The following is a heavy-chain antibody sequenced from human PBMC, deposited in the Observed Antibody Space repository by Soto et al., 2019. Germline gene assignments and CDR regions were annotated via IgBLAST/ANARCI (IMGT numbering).Heavy chain of an antibody. Sequence: QVQLVESGGGLVKPGGSLRLSCAASGFTFSDYYMSWIRQAPGKGLEWVSYISSSGSTIYYADSVKGRFTISRDNAKNSLYLQMNSLRAEDTAVYYCARLDGNSYDSSGYYYYYYGMDVWAKGPRSPSP. D-gene: IGHD3-22*01. V-gene: IGHV3-11*01. CDR3: ARLDGNSYDSSGYYYYYYGMDV. CDR1: GFTFSDYY. J-gene: IGHJ6*02. CDR2: ISSSGSTI.